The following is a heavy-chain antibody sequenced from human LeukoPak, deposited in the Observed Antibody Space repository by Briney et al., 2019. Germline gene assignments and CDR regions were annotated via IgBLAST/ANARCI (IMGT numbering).Heavy chain of an antibody. CDR2: ISSSSSTI. CDR3: AKERENYFEFDF. D-gene: IGHD1-7*01. CDR1: GFTFSSYS. V-gene: IGHV3-48*01. J-gene: IGHJ4*02. Sequence: GGSLRLSCAASGFTFSSYSMNWVRQAPGKGLEWVSYISSSSSTIYYADSVKGRFTISRDNAKNSLYLQMNSLRVEDTAIYYCAKERENYFEFDFWGQGTLVTVSS.